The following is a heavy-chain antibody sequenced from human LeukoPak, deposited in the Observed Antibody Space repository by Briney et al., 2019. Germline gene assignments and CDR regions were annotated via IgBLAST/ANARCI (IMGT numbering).Heavy chain of an antibody. V-gene: IGHV3-30*18. CDR3: AKDRYYYDSSGSIYFDY. CDR2: ISYDGSNK. D-gene: IGHD3-22*01. J-gene: IGHJ4*02. CDR1: GFTFSSYG. Sequence: PGGSLRLSCAASGFTFSSYGMHWVRQAPGKGLEWEAVISYDGSNKYYADSVKGRFTISRDNSKNTLYLQMNSLRAEDTAVYYCAKDRYYYDSSGSIYFDYWGQGTLVTVSS.